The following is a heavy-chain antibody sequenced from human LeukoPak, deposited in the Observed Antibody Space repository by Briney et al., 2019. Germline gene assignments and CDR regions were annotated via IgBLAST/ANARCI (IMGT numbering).Heavy chain of an antibody. CDR1: GGSFSGYY. V-gene: IGHV4-34*01. D-gene: IGHD2-15*01. Sequence: SETLSLTCAVYGGSFSGYYWSWIRQPPGKGLEWIGEINHSGSTNYNPSLKSRVTISVDTSKNQFSLKLSSVTAADTAVYYCARHSRTYYYYMDVWGKGTTVTASS. J-gene: IGHJ6*03. CDR2: INHSGST. CDR3: ARHSRTYYYYMDV.